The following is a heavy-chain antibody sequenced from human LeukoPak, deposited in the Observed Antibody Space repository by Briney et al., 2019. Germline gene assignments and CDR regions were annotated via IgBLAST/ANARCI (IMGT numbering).Heavy chain of an antibody. CDR2: INPKSGGT. D-gene: IGHD3-22*01. Sequence: ASVKVSCKASGYTFTGYFMHWVRQAPGQGLEWMGWINPKSGGTNYAQKFQGRVTMTRDTSISTAYMELSGLRSDDTAVYYCARDPATGKNYYDSSGYLDYWGQGTLATASS. J-gene: IGHJ4*02. V-gene: IGHV1-2*02. CDR1: GYTFTGYF. CDR3: ARDPATGKNYYDSSGYLDY.